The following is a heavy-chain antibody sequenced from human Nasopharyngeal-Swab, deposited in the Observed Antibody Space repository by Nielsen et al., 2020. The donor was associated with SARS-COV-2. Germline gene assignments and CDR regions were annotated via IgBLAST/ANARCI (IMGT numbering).Heavy chain of an antibody. V-gene: IGHV3-13*01. Sequence: GESLKISCAASGFTFSSYDMHWVRQATGKGLQWVSAIGTAGDTYYPGSVKGRFTISRENAKTSLYLQMNSLRAEDSAVYYCARGDDTTDYYEPFDSWGQGTLVTVSS. D-gene: IGHD3-22*01. CDR3: ARGDDTTDYYEPFDS. CDR2: IGTAGDT. CDR1: GFTFSSYD. J-gene: IGHJ4*02.